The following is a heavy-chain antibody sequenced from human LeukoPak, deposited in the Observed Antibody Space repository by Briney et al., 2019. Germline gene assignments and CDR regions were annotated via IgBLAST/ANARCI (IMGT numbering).Heavy chain of an antibody. J-gene: IGHJ4*02. Sequence: GGSLRLSCAASGFTFSSYWMHWVRQAPGKGLVWVSRINSDGSTTSYADSVKGRFTISRDNAKNTLYLQMNSLRAEDTAVYYCARGAVAGRYYFDYWGQGTLVTVSS. V-gene: IGHV3-74*01. CDR2: INSDGSTT. CDR3: ARGAVAGRYYFDY. CDR1: GFTFSSYW. D-gene: IGHD6-19*01.